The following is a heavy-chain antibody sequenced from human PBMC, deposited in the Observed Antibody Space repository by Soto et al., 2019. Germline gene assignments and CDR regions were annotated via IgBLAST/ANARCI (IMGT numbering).Heavy chain of an antibody. CDR2: ISSSSSYI. J-gene: IGHJ6*03. D-gene: IGHD3-10*01. CDR1: GFTFSSYS. CDR3: ARDPYYYGSGNGAYYYYYMDV. Sequence: EVQLVESGGGLVKPGGSLRLSCAASGFTFSSYSMNWVRQAPGKGLEWVSSISSSSSYIYYADSVKGRFTISRDNAKNSLYLQMNSLRAEDTAVYYCARDPYYYGSGNGAYYYYYMDVWGKGTTVTVSS. V-gene: IGHV3-21*01.